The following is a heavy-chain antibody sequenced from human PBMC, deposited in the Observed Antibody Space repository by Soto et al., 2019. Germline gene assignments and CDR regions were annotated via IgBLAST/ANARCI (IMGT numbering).Heavy chain of an antibody. Sequence: GGSLRLSCAASGFTFSSYSMNWVRQAPGKGLEWVSSISSSSSYIYYADSVKGRFTISRDNAKNSLYLQMNSLRAEDTAVYYCARVPRREVALDYYYGMDVWGQGTTVNVS. V-gene: IGHV3-21*01. CDR3: ARVPRREVALDYYYGMDV. CDR2: ISSSSSYI. CDR1: GFTFSSYS. J-gene: IGHJ6*02. D-gene: IGHD6-19*01.